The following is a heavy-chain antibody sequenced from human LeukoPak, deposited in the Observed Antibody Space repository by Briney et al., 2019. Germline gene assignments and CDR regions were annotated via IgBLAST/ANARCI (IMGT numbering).Heavy chain of an antibody. CDR2: VRRKVHGGTT. V-gene: IGHV3-49*04. D-gene: IGHD3-10*01. CDR3: TRQKGSGKGRFDP. CDR1: GFIFGDYA. J-gene: IGHJ5*02. Sequence: GGSLRLSCTTSGFIFGDYAMGWVRQAPGQGLEWVGFVRRKVHGGTTDYAASVKGRFTISRDDSTSVAYLQMNSLNNEDTALYYCTRQKGSGKGRFDPWGQGTLVTVSS.